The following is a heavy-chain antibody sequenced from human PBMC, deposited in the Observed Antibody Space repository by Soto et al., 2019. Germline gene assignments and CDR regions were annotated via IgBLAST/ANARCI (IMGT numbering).Heavy chain of an antibody. J-gene: IGHJ5*02. CDR1: GGTFSSYA. D-gene: IGHD1-7*01. Sequence: SVKVSCKASGGTFSSYAISWVRQAPGQGLEWMGGIIPIFGTANYAQKFQGRVTITADESTSTAYMELSSLRSEDTAVYYCAREDNWNYGWFDPLGQGTLVTLSS. V-gene: IGHV1-69*13. CDR2: IIPIFGTA. CDR3: AREDNWNYGWFDP.